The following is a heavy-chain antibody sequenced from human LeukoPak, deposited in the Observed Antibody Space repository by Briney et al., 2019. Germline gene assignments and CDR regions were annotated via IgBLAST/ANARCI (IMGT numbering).Heavy chain of an antibody. CDR3: ARDPINTGGSGGPRNNWFDP. CDR2: INPSGGST. D-gene: IGHD2-15*01. J-gene: IGHJ5*02. CDR1: GYTFTSYY. V-gene: IGHV1-46*01. Sequence: ASVKVSCKASGYTFTSYYMHWVRQAPGQGLEWMGIINPSGGSTNYAQKFQGRVTITADKSTSTAYMELSSLRSEDTAVYYCARDPINTGGSGGPRNNWFDPWGQGTLVTVSS.